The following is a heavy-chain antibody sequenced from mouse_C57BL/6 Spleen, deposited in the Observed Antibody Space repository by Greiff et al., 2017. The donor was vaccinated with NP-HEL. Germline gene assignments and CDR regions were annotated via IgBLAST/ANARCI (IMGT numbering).Heavy chain of an antibody. V-gene: IGHV5-4*03. CDR1: GFTFSSYA. D-gene: IGHD2-10*01. CDR2: ISDGGSYT. Sequence: EVKLQESGGGLVKPGGSLKLSCAASGFTFSSYAMSWVRQTPEKRLEWVATISDGGSYTYYPDNVKGRFTISRDNAKNNLYLQMSHLKSEDTAMYYCARAYYDPTGGFVYWGQGTTLTVSS. CDR3: ARAYYDPTGGFVY. J-gene: IGHJ2*01.